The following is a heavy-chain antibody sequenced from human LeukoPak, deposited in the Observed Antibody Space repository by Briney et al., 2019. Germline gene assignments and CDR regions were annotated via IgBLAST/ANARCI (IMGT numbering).Heavy chain of an antibody. CDR2: IIPIFGTA. CDR3: ARVPNGYSYGPPFDY. D-gene: IGHD5-18*01. CDR1: GGTFSSYA. Sequence: VASVKVSCKDSGGTFSSYAISWVRQAPGQGLEWMRGIIPIFGTANYAQKFQGRVTITTDESTSTAYMELSSLRSEDTAIYYCARVPNGYSYGPPFDYWGQGTLVTVSS. J-gene: IGHJ4*02. V-gene: IGHV1-69*05.